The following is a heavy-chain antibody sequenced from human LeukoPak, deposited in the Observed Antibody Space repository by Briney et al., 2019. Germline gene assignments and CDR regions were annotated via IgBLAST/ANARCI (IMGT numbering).Heavy chain of an antibody. D-gene: IGHD2-21*02. CDR2: IYDSGST. CDR1: GVSISSSSYY. V-gene: IGHV4-39*01. J-gene: IGHJ4*02. CDR3: ANSYLPCLGNH. Sequence: SETLSLTCTVSGVSISSSSYYWGWIRQPPGKGMERIATIYDSGSTYYNPSLKSRVTISLDTSKNQFSLRLSSVTAADTAVYYCANSYLPCLGNHWGQGTLVTVS.